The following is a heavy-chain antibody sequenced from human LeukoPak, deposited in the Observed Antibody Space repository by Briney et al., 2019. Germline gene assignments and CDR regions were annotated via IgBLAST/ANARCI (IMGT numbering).Heavy chain of an antibody. CDR1: GFTFRSYS. Sequence: PGGSLRLSCAGSGFTFRSYSMNWVRQAPGKGLEWVSYISSSGSTIYYADSVKGRFTISRDNAKNSLYLQMNSLRAEDTAVYYCARANRGSYYSLDYWGQGTLVTVSS. D-gene: IGHD1-26*01. J-gene: IGHJ4*02. V-gene: IGHV3-48*04. CDR3: ARANRGSYYSLDY. CDR2: ISSSGSTI.